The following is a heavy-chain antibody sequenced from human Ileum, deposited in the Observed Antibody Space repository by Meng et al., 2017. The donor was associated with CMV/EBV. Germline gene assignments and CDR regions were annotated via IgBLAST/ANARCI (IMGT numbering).Heavy chain of an antibody. CDR1: GYNFRDFW. V-gene: IGHV1-2*06. CDR2: VNPNNGDT. Sequence: QEQLVQSGAEVKKPGASVKVSCRASGYNFRDFWIHWVRQAHGQGLEWMGRVNPNNGDTNYARKFHDRVTLTTDASITTAYMELSGLRSDDTAVYYCALLTMFRGVKPDWGHGTLVTVSS. CDR3: ALLTMFRGVKPD. D-gene: IGHD3-10*01. J-gene: IGHJ4*01.